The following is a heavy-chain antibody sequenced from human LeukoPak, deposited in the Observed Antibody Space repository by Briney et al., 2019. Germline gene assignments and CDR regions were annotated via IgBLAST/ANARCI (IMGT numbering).Heavy chain of an antibody. CDR3: AIEILTIQENN. D-gene: IGHD3-3*01. V-gene: IGHV1-8*01. Sequence: ASVRVSCKASGYSFTSYAINWVRQATGQGLEWMGWMNPNSGNTGYAQKFQGRVTMTRDTSISTAYMELSSLRSEDTAVYYCAIEILTIQENNWGQGTLVTVSS. J-gene: IGHJ4*02. CDR1: GYSFTSYA. CDR2: MNPNSGNT.